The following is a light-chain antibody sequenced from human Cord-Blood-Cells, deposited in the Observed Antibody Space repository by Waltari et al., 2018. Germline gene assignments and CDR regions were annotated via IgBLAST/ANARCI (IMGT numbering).Light chain of an antibody. CDR2: RNS. CDR3: AAWDDSLNGRWV. Sequence: QSVLTQPPSASGTPGQRVTISCSGSSSNIGSHTVNWYQELPGTATKLLIYRNSRRPAGVRDRFSGSKSGASASLAISGLQSEDEADYYCAAWDDSLNGRWVFGGGTKLTVL. V-gene: IGLV1-44*01. CDR1: SSNIGSHT. J-gene: IGLJ3*02.